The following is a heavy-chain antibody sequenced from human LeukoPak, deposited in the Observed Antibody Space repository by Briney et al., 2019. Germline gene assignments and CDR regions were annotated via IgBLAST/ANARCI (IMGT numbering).Heavy chain of an antibody. CDR2: ISSSSSYI. Sequence: GGSLRLSCAASGFTFSSYSMNWVRQAPGKGLEWVSSISSSSSYIYYADSVKGRFTISRDNAKNSLYLQMNSLRAEDTAVYYCARDWALGDWNDVDLWGRGTLVTVSS. V-gene: IGHV3-21*01. D-gene: IGHD1-1*01. J-gene: IGHJ2*01. CDR1: GFTFSSYS. CDR3: ARDWALGDWNDVDL.